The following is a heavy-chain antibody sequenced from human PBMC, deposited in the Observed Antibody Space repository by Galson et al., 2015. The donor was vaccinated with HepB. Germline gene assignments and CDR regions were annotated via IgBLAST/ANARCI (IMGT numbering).Heavy chain of an antibody. CDR2: MKQDGGEK. Sequence: SLRLSCAASGFTFGDYGMSWVRQAPGKGLEWVASMKQDGGEKHYLDAVRGRFTISGDAATNSLLLQMNSLRAEDTAVYHCYDGHYSGRWGRGTQVTVSS. V-gene: IGHV3-7*01. CDR1: GFTFGDYG. CDR3: YDGHYSGR. D-gene: IGHD4-17*01. J-gene: IGHJ4*02.